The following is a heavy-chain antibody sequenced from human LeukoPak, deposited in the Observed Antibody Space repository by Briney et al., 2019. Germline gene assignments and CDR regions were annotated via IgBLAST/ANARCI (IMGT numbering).Heavy chain of an antibody. D-gene: IGHD2-21*02. J-gene: IGHJ6*02. V-gene: IGHV1-8*01. CDR1: GYTFTSYD. CDR2: MNPNSGNT. CDR3: ASAYCGGDCHSANYYYGMDV. Sequence: GASVKVSCKASGYTFTSYDINWVRQATGQGIEWMGWMNPNSGNTGYAQKFQGRVTMTRNTSISTAYMELSSLRSEDTAVYYCASAYCGGDCHSANYYYGMDVWGQGTTVTVSS.